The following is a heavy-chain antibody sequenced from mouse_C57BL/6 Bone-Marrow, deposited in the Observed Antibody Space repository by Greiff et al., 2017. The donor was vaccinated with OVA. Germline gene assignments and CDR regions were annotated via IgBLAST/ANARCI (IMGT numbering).Heavy chain of an antibody. D-gene: IGHD1-1*01. CDR1: GYAFSSSW. V-gene: IGHV1-82*01. CDR3: ARVLRYYFDY. Sequence: VQLVESGTELVKPGASVKISCKASGYAFSSSWMNWVKQRPGKGLEWIGRIYPGDGDTNYNGKFKGKATLTADKSSSTAYMQLSSLTSEDSAVYFCARVLRYYFDYWGQGTTLTVSS. CDR2: IYPGDGDT. J-gene: IGHJ2*01.